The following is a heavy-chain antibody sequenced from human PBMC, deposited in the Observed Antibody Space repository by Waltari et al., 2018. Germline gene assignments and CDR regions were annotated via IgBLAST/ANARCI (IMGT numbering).Heavy chain of an antibody. CDR2: FYQGAAET. D-gene: IGHD5-12*01. Sequence: EVQLVQSGAEVKKPGESLKISCKGSGYSFTSYWIGWVRQMPGKGLEWMGLFYQGAAETSYSPSVQGQVTISADKSISTAYLQWSSLKASDTAMYYCARHGVATSHWYFDLWGRGTLVTVSS. CDR3: ARHGVATSHWYFDL. V-gene: IGHV5-51*01. CDR1: GYSFTSYW. J-gene: IGHJ2*01.